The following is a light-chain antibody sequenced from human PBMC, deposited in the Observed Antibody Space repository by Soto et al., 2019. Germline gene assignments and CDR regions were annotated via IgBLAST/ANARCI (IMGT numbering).Light chain of an antibody. CDR1: QTISSW. CDR3: QQYGSSPT. V-gene: IGKV1-5*01. J-gene: IGKJ1*01. CDR2: DVS. Sequence: DIQMTQSPSALSASVGDRVTITCRASQTISSWLAWYQQKPGKAPKLLIYDVSTLESGVPSRFSGSGSGTEFTLTISRLEPEDFAVYYCQQYGSSPTFGQGTKVDIK.